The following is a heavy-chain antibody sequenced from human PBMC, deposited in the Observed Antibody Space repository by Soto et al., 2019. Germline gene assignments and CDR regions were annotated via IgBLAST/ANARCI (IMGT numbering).Heavy chain of an antibody. CDR2: ISGGSTTI. J-gene: IGHJ5*02. CDR1: GFTFSSYS. D-gene: IGHD3-16*01. CDR3: ARRSNGWFDP. V-gene: IGHV3-48*01. Sequence: ESGGGLVPPGGSLRLSCAASGFTFSSYSMNWVRQAPGKGLEWFSYISGGSTTIYYADSVKGQFTISRDNAKNSLYLQMNSLRAEDTAVYYCARRSNGWFDPWGQGTLVTVSS.